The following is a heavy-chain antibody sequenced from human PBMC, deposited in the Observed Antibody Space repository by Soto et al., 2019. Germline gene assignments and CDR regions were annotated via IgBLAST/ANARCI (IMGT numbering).Heavy chain of an antibody. J-gene: IGHJ5*02. D-gene: IGHD3-22*01. CDR2: ITGSGGSA. V-gene: IGHV3-23*01. CDR3: AKALLGTYYYDSSGYFTPNWLDH. CDR1: GFTFSSYA. Sequence: XGSLRLSCAASGFTFSSYAMSWVRQAPGKGLDWVSGITGSGGSAYYADSVKGRFTISRDNSKNTLYLQMNSLRAEDTAVYYCAKALLGTYYYDSSGYFTPNWLDHWGQGTLVTVSS.